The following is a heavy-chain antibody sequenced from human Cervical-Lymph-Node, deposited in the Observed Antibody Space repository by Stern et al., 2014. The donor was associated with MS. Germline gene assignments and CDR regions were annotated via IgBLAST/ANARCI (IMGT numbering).Heavy chain of an antibody. Sequence: ESGPALVKPTQTLTLTCTFSGFSLSTSGMCVSWIRQPPGKALEWLALIDWDDDKYYSTSLKTRLTISKDTSKNQVVLTMTNMDPVDTATYYCARTPYYDFWSGFRAGYYYYGMDVWGQGTTVTVSS. CDR1: GFSLSTSGMC. D-gene: IGHD3-3*01. CDR2: IDWDDDK. CDR3: ARTPYYDFWSGFRAGYYYYGMDV. V-gene: IGHV2-70*01. J-gene: IGHJ6*02.